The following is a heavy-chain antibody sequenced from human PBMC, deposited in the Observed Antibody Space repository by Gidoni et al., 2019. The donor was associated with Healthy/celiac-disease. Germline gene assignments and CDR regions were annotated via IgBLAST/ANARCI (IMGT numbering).Heavy chain of an antibody. D-gene: IGHD5-12*01. Sequence: EVQLVESGGGLVQPGGSLRLSCAASGFPFSRYSMNWVRQAPGKGLEWVSYIRSSSSTIYYADSVKGRFTISRDNAKNSLYLQMNSLRAEDTAVYYCARDWGPDIVATTNWFDPWGQGTLVTVSS. CDR2: IRSSSSTI. V-gene: IGHV3-48*04. CDR1: GFPFSRYS. J-gene: IGHJ5*02. CDR3: ARDWGPDIVATTNWFDP.